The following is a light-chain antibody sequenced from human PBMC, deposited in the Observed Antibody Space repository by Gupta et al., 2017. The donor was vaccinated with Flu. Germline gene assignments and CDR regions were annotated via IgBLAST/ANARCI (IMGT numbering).Light chain of an antibody. CDR3: QVWESSSDHVV. CDR1: TIERYS. CDR2: DDN. Sequence: SFVFTQPPSVSVAPGQTARDTCGGHTIERYSVHWYRQKPGQAPGLVFYDDNVRPSGIPERFSGSNTGSTVTLTISRVGVGDEGDYFCQVWESSSDHVVFGGGTKLNVL. J-gene: IGLJ2*01. V-gene: IGLV3-21*02.